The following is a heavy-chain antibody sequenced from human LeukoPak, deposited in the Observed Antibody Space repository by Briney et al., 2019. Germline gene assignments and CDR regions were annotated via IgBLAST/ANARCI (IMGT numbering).Heavy chain of an antibody. CDR2: INHSGST. CDR3: ARGYLFLRGYSYGPHFDY. D-gene: IGHD5-18*01. J-gene: IGHJ4*02. CDR1: GGSFSGYY. Sequence: PSETLSLTCAVYGGSFSGYYWSWIRQPPGKGLEWIGEINHSGSTNYNPSLKSRVTISVDTSKNQFSLKLSSVTAADTAVYYCARGYLFLRGYSYGPHFDYWGQGTLVTVSS. V-gene: IGHV4-34*01.